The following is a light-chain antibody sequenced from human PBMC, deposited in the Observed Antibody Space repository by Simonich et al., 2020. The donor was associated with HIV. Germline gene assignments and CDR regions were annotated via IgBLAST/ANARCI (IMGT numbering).Light chain of an antibody. J-gene: IGKJ1*01. CDR3: QQYNNWWT. CDR1: QSVNSN. CDR2: GAS. V-gene: IGKV3-15*01. Sequence: EIVMTQSPATLSVSPGERATLSCRASQSVNSNLAWYQQKPGQAPRLLIYGASTRATGIPARFSGGGSGTEFTLTISSLQSEDVAVYYCQQYNNWWTFGQGTKVEIK.